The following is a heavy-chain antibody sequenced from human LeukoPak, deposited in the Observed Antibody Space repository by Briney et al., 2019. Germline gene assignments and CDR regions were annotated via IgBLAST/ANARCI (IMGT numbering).Heavy chain of an antibody. Sequence: PSETLSLTCTVSGGSISSYYWSWIRQPPGKGLEWIGYIYYSGSTNYNPSLKSRVTISVDTSKNQFSLELSSVTAADTAVYYCARENDYGDYRIDYWGQGTLVTVSS. CDR1: GGSISSYY. D-gene: IGHD4-17*01. CDR3: ARENDYGDYRIDY. CDR2: IYYSGST. V-gene: IGHV4-59*01. J-gene: IGHJ4*02.